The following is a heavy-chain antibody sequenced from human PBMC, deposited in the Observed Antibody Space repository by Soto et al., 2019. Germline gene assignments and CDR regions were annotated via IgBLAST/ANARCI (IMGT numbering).Heavy chain of an antibody. D-gene: IGHD2-15*01. J-gene: IGHJ4*02. CDR3: AKDMYCSGGSCYSFDY. CDR2: MSYDGGSK. Sequence: QVQLVESGGGVVQPGRSLRLSCAASGFTFSSSGMHWVRQAPGKGLEWVAVMSYDGGSKYYADSVQGRFTISRDNSKNTVYLQMNSLRAEDTAVYYCAKDMYCSGGSCYSFDYWGQGTLVTVSS. CDR1: GFTFSSSG. V-gene: IGHV3-30*18.